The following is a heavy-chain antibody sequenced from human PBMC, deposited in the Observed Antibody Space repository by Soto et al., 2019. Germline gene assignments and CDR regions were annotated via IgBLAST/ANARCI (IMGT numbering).Heavy chain of an antibody. D-gene: IGHD5-12*01. V-gene: IGHV4-34*01. J-gene: IGHJ4*02. CDR3: AREEGMVATAYFDY. CDR2: INHSGST. CDR1: GGSFSGYY. Sequence: QVQLQRWGAGLLKPSETLSLTCAVYGGSFSGYYWSWIRQPPGKGLEWIGEINHSGSTNYNPSLKSRVTISVDTSKNQFSLKLSSVTAADTAVYYCAREEGMVATAYFDYWGQGTLVTVSS.